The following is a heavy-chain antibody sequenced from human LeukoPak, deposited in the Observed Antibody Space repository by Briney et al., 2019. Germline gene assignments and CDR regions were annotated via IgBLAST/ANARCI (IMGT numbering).Heavy chain of an antibody. Sequence: SETLSLTCAVYGGSFSGYYWSWIRQPPGRGLEWIGEINHSGSTNYNPSLKSRVTISVDTSKNQFSLKLSYVTAADTAVYYCARQYFWSGYWAYWGQGTLVTVSS. CDR3: ARQYFWSGYWAY. J-gene: IGHJ4*02. V-gene: IGHV4-34*01. CDR1: GGSFSGYY. CDR2: INHSGST. D-gene: IGHD3-3*01.